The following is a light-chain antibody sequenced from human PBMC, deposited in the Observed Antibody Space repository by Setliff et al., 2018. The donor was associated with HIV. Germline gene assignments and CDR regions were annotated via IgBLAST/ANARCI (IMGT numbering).Light chain of an antibody. Sequence: QSVLTQPPSASGSPGQSVTISCTGTSSDVGGYNYVSWYQQHPGKAPKLLIYEVSERPSGVPDRFSGSKSGNTASLTVPGLQAEDEADYYCSSYAGSNDLVFGGGTKVTVL. J-gene: IGLJ2*01. CDR1: SSDVGGYNY. V-gene: IGLV2-8*01. CDR2: EVS. CDR3: SSYAGSNDLV.